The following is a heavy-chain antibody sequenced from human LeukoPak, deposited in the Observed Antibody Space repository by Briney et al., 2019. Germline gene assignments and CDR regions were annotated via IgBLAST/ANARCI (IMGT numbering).Heavy chain of an antibody. Sequence: SETLSLTCTVSGGSISTYYWSWIRQPPGKGLEWIGYVYYSGSTNYNPSLKSRVTISVDTSKNQFSLKLSSVTAADTAVCYCARSHSSAYYVYYFDYWGQGTLVTVSS. J-gene: IGHJ4*02. D-gene: IGHD3-22*01. CDR3: ARSHSSAYYVYYFDY. CDR2: VYYSGST. CDR1: GGSISTYY. V-gene: IGHV4-59*08.